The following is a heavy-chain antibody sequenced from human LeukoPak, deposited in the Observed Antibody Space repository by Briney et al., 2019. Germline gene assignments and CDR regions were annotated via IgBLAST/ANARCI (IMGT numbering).Heavy chain of an antibody. V-gene: IGHV4-38-2*01. CDR3: ARFGVRGVKIDY. D-gene: IGHD3-10*01. CDR2: IYHSGST. CDR1: GYSISSGYY. Sequence: SETLSLTCAVSGYSISSGYYWGWIRQPPGKGLEWIGSIYHSGSTYYNPSLKSRVTISVDTSKNQFSLELSSVTAADTAVYYCARFGVRGVKIDYWGQGTLVTVSS. J-gene: IGHJ4*02.